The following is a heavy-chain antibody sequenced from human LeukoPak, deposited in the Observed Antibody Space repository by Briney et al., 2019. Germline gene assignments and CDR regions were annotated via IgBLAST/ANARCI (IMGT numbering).Heavy chain of an antibody. CDR1: TCTFNNHG. V-gene: IGHV3-30*03. CDR2: IAADGGVK. Sequence: PGGSLRLSCVTSTCTFNNHGMHWVRQAPGKGLEWVAVIAADGGVKHYTYSVKGRFVLTRDDSKNTVYLEMNNVKVEDTAVYYCAREATWGQWYFDHWGQGAPVIVSS. J-gene: IGHJ4*02. D-gene: IGHD6-19*01. CDR3: AREATWGQWYFDH.